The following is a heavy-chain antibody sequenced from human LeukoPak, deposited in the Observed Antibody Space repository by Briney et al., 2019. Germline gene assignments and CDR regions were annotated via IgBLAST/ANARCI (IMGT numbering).Heavy chain of an antibody. CDR1: GFTFSSYS. D-gene: IGHD3-3*01. Sequence: AGGSLRLSCAASGFTFSSYSMNWVRQAPGKGLEWVSSISSSSSYIYYADSVKVRFTISRDNAKNSLYLQMNSLRAEDTAVYYCARAPDDYDFWSGYYTTWRYFDYWGQGTLVTVSS. J-gene: IGHJ4*02. CDR2: ISSSSSYI. CDR3: ARAPDDYDFWSGYYTTWRYFDY. V-gene: IGHV3-21*01.